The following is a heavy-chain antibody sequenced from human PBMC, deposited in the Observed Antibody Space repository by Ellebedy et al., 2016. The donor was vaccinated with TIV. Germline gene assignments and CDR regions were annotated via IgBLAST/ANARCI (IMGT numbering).Heavy chain of an antibody. CDR2: ISGSGGST. D-gene: IGHD3-22*01. CDR1: GFTFSSYA. CDR3: AKYYDSSVSYYFDY. V-gene: IGHV3-23*01. J-gene: IGHJ4*02. Sequence: PGGSLRLSCAASGFTFSSYAMSWVRQAPGRGLEWVSAISGSGGSTYYADSVKGRFTISRDNSKNTLYLQMNSLRAEDTAVYYCAKYYDSSVSYYFDYWGQGTLVTVSS.